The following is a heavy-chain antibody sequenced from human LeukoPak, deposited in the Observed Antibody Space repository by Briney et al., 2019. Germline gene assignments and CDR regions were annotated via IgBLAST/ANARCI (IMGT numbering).Heavy chain of an antibody. V-gene: IGHV3-23*01. Sequence: GGSLRLSCAASGFIFKNYAMSWVRQAPGKGLEWVSIISGTSDTTRYGDSVRGRFTTSRDNPRNTPYLQMNSLRVDDTAVYYCAKADATIGGAFDIWGQGTTVIVSS. D-gene: IGHD3-3*01. CDR3: AKADATIGGAFDI. J-gene: IGHJ3*02. CDR2: ISGTSDTT. CDR1: GFIFKNYA.